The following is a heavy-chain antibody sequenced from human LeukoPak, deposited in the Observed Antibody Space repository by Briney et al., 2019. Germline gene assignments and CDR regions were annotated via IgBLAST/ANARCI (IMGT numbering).Heavy chain of an antibody. Sequence: ASVKVSCKASGYTFTSYGISWVRQAPEQGLEWMGWISAYNGNTNYAQKLQGRVTMTTDTSTSTAYMELRSLRSDDTAVYYCARGPPGGGGYYRSYYYGMDVWGQGTTVTVSS. CDR3: ARGPPGGGGYYRSYYYGMDV. J-gene: IGHJ6*02. CDR1: GYTFTSYG. D-gene: IGHD3-22*01. CDR2: ISAYNGNT. V-gene: IGHV1-18*01.